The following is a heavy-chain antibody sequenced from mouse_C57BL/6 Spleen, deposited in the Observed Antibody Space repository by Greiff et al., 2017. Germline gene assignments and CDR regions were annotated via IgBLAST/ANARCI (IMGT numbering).Heavy chain of an antibody. CDR3: AREKYYSNYLYYAMDY. V-gene: IGHV5-4*01. CDR1: GFTFSSYA. CDR2: ISDGGSYT. J-gene: IGHJ4*01. Sequence: EVQLVESGGGLVKPGGSLKLSCAASGFTFSSYAMSWVRQTPEKRLEWVATISDGGSYTYYPANVKGRFTISRDNAKNNLYLQMSHLKSEDTAMYYCAREKYYSNYLYYAMDYWGQGTSVTVSS. D-gene: IGHD2-5*01.